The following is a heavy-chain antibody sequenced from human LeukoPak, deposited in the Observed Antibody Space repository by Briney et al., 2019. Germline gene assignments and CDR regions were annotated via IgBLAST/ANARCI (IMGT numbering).Heavy chain of an antibody. CDR2: IYYSGST. V-gene: IGHV4-59*01. CDR3: ARGPTVIRYYYGMDV. J-gene: IGHJ6*02. Sequence: SEPLSLTCTVSGGSISSYYWSWIRQPPGKGLEWIGYIYYSGSTNYNPSLKSRVTLSIDTSKNQFSLKLSSVTAADTAVYYCARGPTVIRYYYGMDVWGQGTTVTVSS. D-gene: IGHD4-11*01. CDR1: GGSISSYY.